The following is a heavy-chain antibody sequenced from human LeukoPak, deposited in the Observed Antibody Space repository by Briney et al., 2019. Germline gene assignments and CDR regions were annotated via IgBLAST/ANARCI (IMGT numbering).Heavy chain of an antibody. V-gene: IGHV5-51*01. CDR1: GYNFNTYW. D-gene: IGHD3-10*01. Sequence: GESLKISYRSSGYNFNTYWIGWVRQMPGKGLEWMGIIYPGDSDTRYSPSFQGQVTISADKSISTAYLQWSSLKASDSAMYYCATIREGFGEFDYWGQGTLVTVSS. J-gene: IGHJ4*02. CDR2: IYPGDSDT. CDR3: ATIREGFGEFDY.